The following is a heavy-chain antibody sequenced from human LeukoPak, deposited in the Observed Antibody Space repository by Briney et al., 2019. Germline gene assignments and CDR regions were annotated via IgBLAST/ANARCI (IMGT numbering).Heavy chain of an antibody. CDR1: GGSFSGYY. D-gene: IGHD5-18*01. CDR2: INHSGST. J-gene: IGHJ6*03. Sequence: SETLSLTCAVYGGSFSGYYWSWIRQPPGKGLEWIGEINHSGSTNYNPSLKSRVTISVDTSKNQFSLKLSSVTAADTAVYYCARLRQGGYSYGRGYYYYMDVWGKGTTVTISS. V-gene: IGHV4-34*01. CDR3: ARLRQGGYSYGRGYYYYMDV.